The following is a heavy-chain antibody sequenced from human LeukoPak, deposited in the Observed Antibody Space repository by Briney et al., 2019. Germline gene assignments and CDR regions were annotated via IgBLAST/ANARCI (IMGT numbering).Heavy chain of an antibody. CDR3: AKEGYSYGPFDY. CDR2: ISGSGGST. V-gene: IGHV3-23*01. Sequence: GGSLRLSCAASGFSFSKYGMSWVRQAPGKGLEWVSAISGSGGSTYYADSVKGRFTISRDNSKNTLYLQMNSLRAEDTAVYYCAKEGYSYGPFDYWGQGTLVTVSS. D-gene: IGHD5-18*01. J-gene: IGHJ4*02. CDR1: GFSFSKYG.